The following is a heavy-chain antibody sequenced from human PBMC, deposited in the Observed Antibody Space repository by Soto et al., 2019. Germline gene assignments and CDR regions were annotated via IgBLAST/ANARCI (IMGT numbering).Heavy chain of an antibody. Sequence: GGSLRLSCAASGFTVSSNYMSWVRQAPGKGLEWVSVIYSGGSTYYADSVKGRFTISRHNSKNTLYLQMNSLRAEDTAVYYCATALTDYDFWSGYYSAFDIWGQGTMVTVSS. J-gene: IGHJ3*02. CDR3: ATALTDYDFWSGYYSAFDI. CDR2: IYSGGST. D-gene: IGHD3-3*01. CDR1: GFTVSSNY. V-gene: IGHV3-53*04.